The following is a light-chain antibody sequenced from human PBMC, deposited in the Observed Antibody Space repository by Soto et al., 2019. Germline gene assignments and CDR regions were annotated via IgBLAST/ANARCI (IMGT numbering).Light chain of an antibody. CDR1: QTISSW. V-gene: IGKV1-39*01. CDR3: QQSYGTPIT. J-gene: IGKJ5*01. CDR2: VAS. Sequence: DIQMTQSPSTLSGSVGDRVTITCRASQTISSWLAWYQQKPGKAPNLLIYVASSLQSEVPSRFSGSGSGTDFTLTITSLQPEDFATYYCQQSYGTPITFGQGTRPE.